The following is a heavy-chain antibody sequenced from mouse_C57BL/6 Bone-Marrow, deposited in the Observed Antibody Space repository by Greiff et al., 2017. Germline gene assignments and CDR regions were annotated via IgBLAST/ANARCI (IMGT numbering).Heavy chain of an antibody. CDR2: IYPGGGYT. CDR3: ARWNYYGSSYEAMDY. D-gene: IGHD1-1*01. Sequence: QVQLKQSGAELVRPGTSVKMSCKASGYTFTNYWIGWAKQRPGHGLEWIGDIYPGGGYTNYNEKFKGKATLTADKSSSTAYMQFSSLTSEDSAIYYCARWNYYGSSYEAMDYWGQGTSVTVSS. V-gene: IGHV1-63*01. CDR1: GYTFTNYW. J-gene: IGHJ4*01.